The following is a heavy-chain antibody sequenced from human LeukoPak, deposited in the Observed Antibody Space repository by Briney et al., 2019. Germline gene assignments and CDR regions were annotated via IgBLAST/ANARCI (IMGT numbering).Heavy chain of an antibody. Sequence: SETLSLTCAVYGGSFSGYYWSWIRQPPGKGLEWIGEINHSGSTNYNPSLKSRVTISVDTSKNQFSLKLVSVTAAYTAVYYYARESAAAIYAYWGQGTLVTVSS. V-gene: IGHV4-34*01. D-gene: IGHD2-2*02. CDR3: ARESAAAIYAY. CDR2: INHSGST. J-gene: IGHJ4*02. CDR1: GGSFSGYY.